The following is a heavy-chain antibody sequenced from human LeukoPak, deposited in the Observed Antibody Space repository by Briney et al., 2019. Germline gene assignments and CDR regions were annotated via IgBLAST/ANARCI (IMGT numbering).Heavy chain of an antibody. CDR3: ARGSGYEFDY. Sequence: ASVKVSCKASGYNFNNYNINWVRQATGQGLEWMGWVNPHTGNTDYALKFHGRVAMTRDTSISTAFMELSDLTSEDTALYYCARGSGYEFDYWGQGTRVTVSS. J-gene: IGHJ4*02. D-gene: IGHD5-12*01. CDR2: VNPHTGNT. V-gene: IGHV1-8*02. CDR1: GYNFNNYN.